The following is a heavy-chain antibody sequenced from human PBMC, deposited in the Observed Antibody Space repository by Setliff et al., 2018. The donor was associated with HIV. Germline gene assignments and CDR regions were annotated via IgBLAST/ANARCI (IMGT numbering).Heavy chain of an antibody. Sequence: SETLSLTCIVSGGSIGSHYWSWIRQPPGKGLEWIGEISPSGSTNYNPSLKSRVTISVDTSENQFSLKLSSVTAADTAVYYCARLRSELGVFDYWVQGTLVTVSS. CDR2: ISPSGST. V-gene: IGHV4-34*01. J-gene: IGHJ4*02. CDR1: GGSIGSHY. CDR3: ARLRSELGVFDY. D-gene: IGHD1-26*01.